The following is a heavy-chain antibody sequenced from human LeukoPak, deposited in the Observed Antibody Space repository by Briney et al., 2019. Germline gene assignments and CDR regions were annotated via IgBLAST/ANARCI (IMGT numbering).Heavy chain of an antibody. CDR2: ISSSSGTI. CDR3: AKDSNPARIVVVPAGSFDY. J-gene: IGHJ4*02. Sequence: PGGSLRLSCAASGFTFSSFSMNWVRQAPGKGLEWVSYISSSSGTINYADSVKGRFTISRDNAKNTLYLQMNSLRAEDTAVYYCAKDSNPARIVVVPAGSFDYWGQGTLVTVSS. CDR1: GFTFSSFS. D-gene: IGHD2-2*01. V-gene: IGHV3-48*01.